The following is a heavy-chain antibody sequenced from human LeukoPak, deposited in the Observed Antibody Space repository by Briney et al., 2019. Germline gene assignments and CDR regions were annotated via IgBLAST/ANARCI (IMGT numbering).Heavy chain of an antibody. CDR2: IWYDGSNK. J-gene: IGHJ6*04. CDR1: GFTFSSYA. CDR3: ARGQQLVRQKYYYYYGMDV. Sequence: GRSLRLSCAASGFTFSSYAMHWVRQAPGKGLEWVAVIWYDGSNKYYADSVKGRFTISRDNSKNTLYLQMNSLRAEDTAVYYCARGQQLVRQKYYYYYGMDVWGKGTTVTVSS. V-gene: IGHV3-33*08. D-gene: IGHD6-13*01.